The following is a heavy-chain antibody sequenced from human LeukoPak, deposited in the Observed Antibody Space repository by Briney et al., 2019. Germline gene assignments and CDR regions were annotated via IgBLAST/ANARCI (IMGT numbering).Heavy chain of an antibody. J-gene: IGHJ4*02. Sequence: SETLSLTCTVSGYSISSGYYWGWIRQPPGKGLEWIGSIYYSGSTYYNPSLKSRVTISVDTSKNQFSLKLSSVTAADTAVYYCARLPGDFSQFDYWGQGTLVTVSS. D-gene: IGHD7-27*01. CDR2: IYYSGST. CDR1: GYSISSGYY. V-gene: IGHV4-38-2*02. CDR3: ARLPGDFSQFDY.